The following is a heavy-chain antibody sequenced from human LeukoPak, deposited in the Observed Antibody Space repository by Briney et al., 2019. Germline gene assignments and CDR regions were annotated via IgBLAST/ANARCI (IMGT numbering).Heavy chain of an antibody. CDR2: IIPIFGTA. D-gene: IGHD6-13*01. J-gene: IGHJ4*02. CDR1: GGTFSSYA. V-gene: IGHV1-69*13. Sequence: ASVKVSCKAAGGTFSSYAISWVRQAPGQGLEWMGGIIPIFGTANYAQKFQGRVTITADESTSTAYMELSSLRSEDTAVYYCARGAYSSSWYLFDYWGQGTLVTVSS. CDR3: ARGAYSSSWYLFDY.